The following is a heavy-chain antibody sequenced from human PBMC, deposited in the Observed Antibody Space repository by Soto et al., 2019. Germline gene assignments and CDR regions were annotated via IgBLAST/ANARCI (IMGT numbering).Heavy chain of an antibody. J-gene: IGHJ6*02. CDR2: IDPSDSYT. CDR3: ARHGTKDYLYYYGFDV. CDR1: GYNFPSYW. D-gene: IGHD2-8*01. Sequence: PGESLKISCKGSGYNFPSYWISWVRQMPGKGLEWMGRIDPSDSYTNYSPSFHGHVTISADKSISAAYLQWSSLKASDTAMYYCARHGTKDYLYYYGFDVWGQGTRVTVSS. V-gene: IGHV5-10-1*01.